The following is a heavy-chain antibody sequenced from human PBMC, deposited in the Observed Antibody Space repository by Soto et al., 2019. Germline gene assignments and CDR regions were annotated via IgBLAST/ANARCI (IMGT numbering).Heavy chain of an antibody. CDR2: INPNSGGT. V-gene: IGHV1-2*04. J-gene: IGHJ6*02. D-gene: IGHD3-10*01. CDR3: ARDGSGSYAFFASYYYYGMDV. Sequence: QVQLVQSGAEVKKPGASVKVSCKASGYTFTGYYMHWVRQAPGQGLEWMGWINPNSGGTNYAQKFQGWVTMTRDTSISTAYMELSRLRSDDTAVYYCARDGSGSYAFFASYYYYGMDVWGQGTTVTVSS. CDR1: GYTFTGYY.